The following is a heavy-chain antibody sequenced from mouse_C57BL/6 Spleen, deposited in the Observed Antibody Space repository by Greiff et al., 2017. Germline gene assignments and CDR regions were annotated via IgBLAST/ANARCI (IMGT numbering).Heavy chain of an antibody. CDR1: GYTFTSYW. Sequence: QVQLQQPGAELVMPGASVKLSCKASGYTFTSYWMHWVKQRPGQGLEWIGEIDPSDSYTNYNQKFKGKSTLTVDKSSSPAYMQLSSLTSEDSAVYYGARGSNSEWFAYWGQGTLVTVSA. V-gene: IGHV1-69*01. J-gene: IGHJ3*01. CDR2: IDPSDSYT. CDR3: ARGSNSEWFAY. D-gene: IGHD2-5*01.